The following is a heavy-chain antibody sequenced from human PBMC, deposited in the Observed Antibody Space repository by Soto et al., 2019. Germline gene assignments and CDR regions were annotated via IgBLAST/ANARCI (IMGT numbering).Heavy chain of an antibody. CDR3: ARLGGYYQAFDN. V-gene: IGHV4-59*08. Sequence: PSETLSLTCTFSGCSISSYYWSLIRQPPGKGLEWVGYIYYTGTSKYNPSLKSRVTISVDSSKNQFSLKLDSVTAADTAVYYCARLGGYYQAFDNWGQGTLVTVSS. CDR1: GCSISSYY. J-gene: IGHJ4*02. D-gene: IGHD3-3*01. CDR2: IYYTGTS.